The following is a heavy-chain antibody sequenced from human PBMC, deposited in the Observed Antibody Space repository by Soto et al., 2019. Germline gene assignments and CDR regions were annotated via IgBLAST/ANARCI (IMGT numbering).Heavy chain of an antibody. D-gene: IGHD1-7*01. CDR2: FKTKTDGGTT. J-gene: IGHJ6*02. CDR1: GFTLSNAS. CDR3: AKGRGTITRYFGMDV. Sequence: PGGSLRLSCAASGFTLSNASMNWARMAPGKGLEWVGRFKTKTDGGTTDYAAPVKGRFTISRDDSKNTLYLQMNSLKTEDTAIYFCAKGRGTITRYFGMDVWGQGTTVTVSS. V-gene: IGHV3-15*07.